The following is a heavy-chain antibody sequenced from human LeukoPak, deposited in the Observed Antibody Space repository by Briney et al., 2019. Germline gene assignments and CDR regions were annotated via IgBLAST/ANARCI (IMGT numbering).Heavy chain of an antibody. D-gene: IGHD2-15*01. CDR2: IGSSSTSI. Sequence: GGSLRLSCAASEFTFSSYSMNWVRQAPGMGLEWVSSIGSSSTSIYYAGSVKGRFTISRDNAKNSLYLQMNSLRAEDSAVYYCAREHSEAFDIWGQGTMVTVSS. CDR1: EFTFSSYS. V-gene: IGHV3-21*01. J-gene: IGHJ3*02. CDR3: AREHSEAFDI.